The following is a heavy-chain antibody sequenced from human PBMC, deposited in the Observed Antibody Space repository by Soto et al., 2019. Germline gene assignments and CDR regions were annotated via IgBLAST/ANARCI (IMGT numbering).Heavy chain of an antibody. D-gene: IGHD3-10*01. J-gene: IGHJ3*02. V-gene: IGHV3-66*01. CDR1: GFTVSSNY. Sequence: GGSLRLSCAASGFTVSSNYMSWVRQAPGKGLECVSVIYSGGSTHYAHSVKGRFTISRDNSENTLYLQVISLRAEDTAVYYCARVLGDAFDIWGQGTMVTVSS. CDR3: ARVLGDAFDI. CDR2: IYSGGST.